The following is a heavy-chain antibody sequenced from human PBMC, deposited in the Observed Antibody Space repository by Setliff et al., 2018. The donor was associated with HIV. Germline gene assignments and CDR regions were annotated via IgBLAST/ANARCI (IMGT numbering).Heavy chain of an antibody. D-gene: IGHD1-26*01. V-gene: IGHV3-7*01. CDR3: AAVFTGEPGRSLAY. Sequence: PGGSLRLSCAASGFIFSNYWMSWVRQAPGKGLEWVANIRQDGSEKYYVDSLKGRFTISRDNAKNSQYLLMSDLRAEDTAVYYCAAVFTGEPGRSLAYWGQGTPVTVSS. CDR1: GFIFSNYW. J-gene: IGHJ4*02. CDR2: IRQDGSEK.